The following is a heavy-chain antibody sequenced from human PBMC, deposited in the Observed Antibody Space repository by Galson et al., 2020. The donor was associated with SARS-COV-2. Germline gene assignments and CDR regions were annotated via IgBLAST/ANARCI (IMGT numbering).Heavy chain of an antibody. CDR2: ISSSSSYT. Sequence: GGSLRLSCAASGFTFSDYYMSWIRQAPGKGLEWVSHISSSSSYTNYADSVKGRFTIFRDNTKNSLYLEIHRLRAEDTAVYYCARVAVGTFYYFDYWGQGSLVTVSS. CDR3: ARVAVGTFYYFDY. V-gene: IGHV3-11*06. D-gene: IGHD6-19*01. J-gene: IGHJ4*02. CDR1: GFTFSDYY.